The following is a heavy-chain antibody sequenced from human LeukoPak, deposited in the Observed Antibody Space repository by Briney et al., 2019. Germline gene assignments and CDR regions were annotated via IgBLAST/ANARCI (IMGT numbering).Heavy chain of an antibody. CDR1: GYTFTGYY. D-gene: IGHD5-18*01. Sequence: GASVKVSCKASGYTFTGYYMHWVRQAPGQGLEWMGWINPNSGGTNYAQKFQGWVTMTRDTSISTAYMELSRLRSDDTAVYYCARGSLVQLVQLWLSSDYWGQGTLVTVSS. V-gene: IGHV1-2*04. CDR2: INPNSGGT. CDR3: ARGSLVQLVQLWLSSDY. J-gene: IGHJ4*02.